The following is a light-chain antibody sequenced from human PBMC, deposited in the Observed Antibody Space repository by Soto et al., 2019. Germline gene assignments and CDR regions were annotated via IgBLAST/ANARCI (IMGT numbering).Light chain of an antibody. Sequence: DIQMTQSESSLTASVGDRVTITCRASQRISDSLNWYQRKPGKAPRLLMYAASTLQSGVPSRFSGSEYGTDFHLSICTLLTKYLATYDGQHNYATPQFAYCPKPNVDIK. CDR1: QRISDS. CDR3: QHNYATPQFA. J-gene: IGKJ3*01. V-gene: IGKV1-39*01. CDR2: AAS.